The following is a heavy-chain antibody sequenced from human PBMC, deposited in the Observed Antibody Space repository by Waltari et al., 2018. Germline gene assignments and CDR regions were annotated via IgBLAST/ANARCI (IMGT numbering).Heavy chain of an antibody. CDR2: IDPSDSYT. J-gene: IGHJ5*02. Sequence: EVQLVQSGAEVKKPGESLRISCRGSGYSFPSYWINWVRQMPGKGLEWMGRIDPSDSYTNYSPSVQGHVTISADKSISTAYLQWSSLKASDTAMYYCARLYNTNPSFRENWFDPWGQGTLVTVSS. CDR3: ARLYNTNPSFRENWFDP. D-gene: IGHD1-20*01. V-gene: IGHV5-10-1*03. CDR1: GYSFPSYW.